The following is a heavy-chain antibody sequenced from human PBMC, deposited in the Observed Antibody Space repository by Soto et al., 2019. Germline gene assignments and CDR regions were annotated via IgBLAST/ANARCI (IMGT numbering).Heavy chain of an antibody. D-gene: IGHD3-10*01. CDR3: ATRSTLLWFGELRSSSYFDY. CDR1: GFTFSSYE. J-gene: IGHJ4*02. Sequence: GGSLRLSCAASGFTFSSYEMNWVRQAPGKGLEWVSYISSSGSTIYYADSVKGRFTISRDNAKNSLYLQMNSLRAEDTAVYYCATRSTLLWFGELRSSSYFDYWGQGTLVTVSS. V-gene: IGHV3-48*03. CDR2: ISSSGSTI.